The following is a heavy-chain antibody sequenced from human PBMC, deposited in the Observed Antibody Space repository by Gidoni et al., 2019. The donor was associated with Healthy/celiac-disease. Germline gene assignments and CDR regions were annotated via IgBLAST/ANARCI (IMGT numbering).Heavy chain of an antibody. Sequence: DVQLVQSGAEVKKPGESLRISCKGSGSSFPSYWISWVRQMPGKGLEWMGRIDPSYSYTNYSPSFQGHVTISADKSISTAYLQWSSLKSSDTAMYDCARGHTTGYFDYWGQGTLVTVSS. D-gene: IGHD2-8*02. CDR2: IDPSYSYT. CDR1: GSSFPSYW. J-gene: IGHJ4*02. V-gene: IGHV5-10-1*03. CDR3: ARGHTTGYFDY.